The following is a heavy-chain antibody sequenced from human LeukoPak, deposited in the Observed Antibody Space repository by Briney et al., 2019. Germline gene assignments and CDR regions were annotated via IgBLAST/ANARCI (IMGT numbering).Heavy chain of an antibody. CDR3: ARSGAAETTHFDS. D-gene: IGHD4-17*01. J-gene: IGHJ4*02. V-gene: IGHV1-18*01. Sequence: ASVKVSCKASGYIFTTFGVSWVRQAPGQGLEWMGWIGNYNGNTNYAQKVQGRVTMTTDLSTSTAYMELRSLTSDDTAVYYCARSGAAETTHFDSWGQGTLVTVSS. CDR1: GYIFTTFG. CDR2: IGNYNGNT.